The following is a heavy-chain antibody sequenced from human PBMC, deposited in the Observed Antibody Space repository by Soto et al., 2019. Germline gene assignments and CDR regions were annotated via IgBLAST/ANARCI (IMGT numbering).Heavy chain of an antibody. J-gene: IGHJ4*02. CDR3: ARGYYYDSSGYYSAFDY. V-gene: IGHV6-1*01. CDR1: GDSVSSNSAA. Sequence: SQTLSLTCAISGDSVSSNSAAWNWIRQSPSGGLEWLGRTYYRSKWYNDYAVSVKSRITINPDTSKNQFSLQLNSVTPEDTAVNYCARGYYYDSSGYYSAFDYWGQGTLVTVSS. CDR2: TYYRSKWYN. D-gene: IGHD3-22*01.